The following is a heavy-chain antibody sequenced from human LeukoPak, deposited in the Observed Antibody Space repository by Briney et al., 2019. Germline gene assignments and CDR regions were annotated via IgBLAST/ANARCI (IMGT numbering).Heavy chain of an antibody. J-gene: IGHJ2*01. CDR1: GGSISSGSYY. V-gene: IGHV4-61*02. Sequence: KASQTLSLTCTVSGGSISSGSYYWSWIRQPAGKGLEWIGRIYTSGSTNYNPSLKSRVTMSVDTSKNQFSLKLSSVTAADTAVYYCARDFFDLWGRGTLVTVSS. CDR2: IYTSGST. CDR3: ARDFFDL.